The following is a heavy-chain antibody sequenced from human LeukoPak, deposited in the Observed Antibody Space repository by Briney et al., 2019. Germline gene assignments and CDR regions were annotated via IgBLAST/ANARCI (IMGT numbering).Heavy chain of an antibody. V-gene: IGHV3-66*01. CDR2: IYSGGST. CDR1: GFTVSSNY. Sequence: GGSLRLSCAASGFTVSSNYMSWVRQAPGKGLEWVSVIYSGGSTYYADSVKGRFTISRDNSKNTLYLQMNSLRAEDTAVYYCAGVIAEYSSSTGGLYFDYWGQGTLVTVSS. J-gene: IGHJ4*02. CDR3: AGVIAEYSSSTGGLYFDY. D-gene: IGHD6-6*01.